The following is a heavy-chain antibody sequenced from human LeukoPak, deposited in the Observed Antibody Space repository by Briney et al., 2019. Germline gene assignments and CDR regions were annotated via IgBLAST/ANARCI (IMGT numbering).Heavy chain of an antibody. Sequence: GGSLRLSCSASGFTFSSYALSWVRQAPGKGLEWVSVISGSGGSTYYADSVKGRFTISRDNSKDTLYLQMNNVRPQDTSVYYCAKGVVVMPATRIDSWGQGTLVIVSS. CDR3: AKGVVVMPATRIDS. V-gene: IGHV3-23*01. CDR2: ISGSGGST. D-gene: IGHD2-15*01. CDR1: GFTFSSYA. J-gene: IGHJ5*01.